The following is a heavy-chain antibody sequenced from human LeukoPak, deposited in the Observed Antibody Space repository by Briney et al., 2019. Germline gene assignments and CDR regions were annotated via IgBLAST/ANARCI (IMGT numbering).Heavy chain of an antibody. V-gene: IGHV4-39*01. CDR3: ARSLGIFGVAYLIAFDI. CDR2: IYYSGST. Sequence: PSETLSLTCTVSGGSISSSSYYWGWIRQPPGKGLEWIGSIYYSGSTYYNPSLKSRVTISVDTSKNQFSLKLSSVTAADTAVYYCARSLGIFGVAYLIAFDIWGQGTMVTVSS. J-gene: IGHJ3*02. D-gene: IGHD3-3*01. CDR1: GGSISSSSYY.